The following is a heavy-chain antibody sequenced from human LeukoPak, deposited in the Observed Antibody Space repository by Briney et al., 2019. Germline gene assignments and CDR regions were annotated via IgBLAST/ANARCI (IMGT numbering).Heavy chain of an antibody. CDR1: GGTFSSYA. D-gene: IGHD2-2*02. V-gene: IGHV1-69*13. Sequence: ASVKVSCKASGGTFSSYAISWVRQAPGQGLEWMGGIIPIFGTANYAQKFQGRVTITADESTSTAYMELSSLRSEDTAVYYCARGGIVVVPAAIREGGPLDYWGQGTLVTVSS. CDR3: ARGGIVVVPAAIREGGPLDY. J-gene: IGHJ4*02. CDR2: IIPIFGTA.